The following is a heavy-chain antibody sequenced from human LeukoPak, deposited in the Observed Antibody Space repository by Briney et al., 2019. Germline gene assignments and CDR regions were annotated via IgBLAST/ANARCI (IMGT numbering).Heavy chain of an antibody. CDR1: GDSINGGGYY. V-gene: IGHV4-31*03. D-gene: IGHD3-10*01. CDR3: ARDAYYGSGSLVY. Sequence: PSETLSLTCTVSGDSINGGGYYWSWIRQHPGKGLEWIGYIYYSGSTYYNPSLKRRVTISVDTSKNQFSLKVSSVTVADTAVYYCARDAYYGSGSLVYWGQGTLVTVCS. CDR2: IYYSGST. J-gene: IGHJ4*02.